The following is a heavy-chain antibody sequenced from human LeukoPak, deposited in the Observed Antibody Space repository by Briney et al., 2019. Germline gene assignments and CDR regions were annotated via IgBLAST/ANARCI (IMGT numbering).Heavy chain of an antibody. CDR1: GYTFTSYG. V-gene: IGHV1-18*01. CDR2: ISAYNGNT. CDR3: ARDLRYSCGWHYYYYMDV. J-gene: IGHJ6*03. Sequence: ASVKVSCKASGYTFTSYGISWVRQAPGQGLEWMGWISAYNGNTNYAQKLQGRVTMTTDTSTSTAYMELRSLRSDDTAVYYCARDLRYSCGWHYYYYMDVWGKGTTVTVSS. D-gene: IGHD6-19*01.